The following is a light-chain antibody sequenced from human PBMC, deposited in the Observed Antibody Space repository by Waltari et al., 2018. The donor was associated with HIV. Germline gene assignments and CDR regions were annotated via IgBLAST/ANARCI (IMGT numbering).Light chain of an antibody. J-gene: IGLJ2*01. CDR3: QAWDSSTVV. CDR2: QDS. CDR1: KLGDKY. V-gene: IGLV3-1*01. Sequence: SYEVTQPPSVSVSPGQTASITCSGDKLGDKYACWYQQRPGQSPVLVIYQDSKRPSATPERFSGSNSGNTATLTISGTQAMDEADYYCQAWDSSTVVFGGGTKLTVL.